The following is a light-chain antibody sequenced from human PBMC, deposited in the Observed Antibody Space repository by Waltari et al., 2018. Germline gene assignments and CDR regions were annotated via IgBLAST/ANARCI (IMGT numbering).Light chain of an antibody. CDR2: HAS. CDR3: QQYNRWPPLT. CDR1: HHIDNN. J-gene: IGKJ4*01. Sequence: EVVMPQSPAALSVSPGERVSLSCKASHHIDNNLAWYQQKPGQCPRLPIYHASTRAAGVPARFSGSGSGTEFTLTISSLQSEDCAVYYCQQYNRWPPLTFGGGTKVEIK. V-gene: IGKV3-15*01.